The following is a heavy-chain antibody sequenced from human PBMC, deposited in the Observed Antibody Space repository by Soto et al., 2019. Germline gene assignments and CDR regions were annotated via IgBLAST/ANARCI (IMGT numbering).Heavy chain of an antibody. CDR3: ARAGRADTAIHYYYYGMDV. CDR2: IYYSGST. D-gene: IGHD5-18*01. Sequence: LETLSLTCTVSGGSISSYYWSWIRQPPGKGLEWVGYIYYSGSTNYNPSLKSRVTISVDTSKNQFFLKLSSVTAADTAVYHCARAGRADTAIHYYYYGMDVWGQGTTVTVSS. CDR1: GGSISSYY. V-gene: IGHV4-59*01. J-gene: IGHJ6*02.